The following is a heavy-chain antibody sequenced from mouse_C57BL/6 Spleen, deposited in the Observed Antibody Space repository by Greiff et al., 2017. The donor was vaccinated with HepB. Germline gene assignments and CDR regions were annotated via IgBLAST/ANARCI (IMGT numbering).Heavy chain of an antibody. CDR2: IDPSDSYT. CDR1: GYTFTSYW. CDR3: ARRVGDWYFDV. Sequence: VQLQQPGAELVMPGASVKLSCKASGYTFTSYWMHWVKQRPGQGLEWIGEIDPSDSYTNYNQKFKGKSTLTVDKSSSTAYMQLSSLTSEDSAVYYCARRVGDWYFDVWGTGTTVTVSS. J-gene: IGHJ1*03. V-gene: IGHV1-69*01. D-gene: IGHD1-1*02.